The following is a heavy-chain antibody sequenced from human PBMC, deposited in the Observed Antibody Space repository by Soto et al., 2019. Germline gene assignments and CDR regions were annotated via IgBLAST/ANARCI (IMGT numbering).Heavy chain of an antibody. CDR2: ISAYNGNT. D-gene: IGHD2-2*01. V-gene: IGHV1-18*01. Sequence: ASVKVSCKASGYTFTSYGISWVRQAPGQWLEWMGWISAYNGNTNYAQKLQGRVTMTTDTSTSTAYMELRSLRSDDTAVYYCARGKIRYCSSTSCYRALDYWGQGTLVTVS. CDR3: ARGKIRYCSSTSCYRALDY. J-gene: IGHJ4*02. CDR1: GYTFTSYG.